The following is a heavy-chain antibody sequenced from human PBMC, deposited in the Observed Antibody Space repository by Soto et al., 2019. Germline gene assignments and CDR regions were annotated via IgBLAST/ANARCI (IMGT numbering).Heavy chain of an antibody. D-gene: IGHD2-8*01. CDR3: ARDTYANFDY. CDR1: GYTFTAYY. V-gene: IGHV1-2*02. Sequence: ASVKVSCKASGYTFTAYYMHWVRQAPGQGLEWMGWVNPGNGTTSFAQKFQGRVTMTRDTSISTAYMELCGLRSDDTAMYYCARDTYANFDYWGQGTLVTVSP. J-gene: IGHJ4*02. CDR2: VNPGNGTT.